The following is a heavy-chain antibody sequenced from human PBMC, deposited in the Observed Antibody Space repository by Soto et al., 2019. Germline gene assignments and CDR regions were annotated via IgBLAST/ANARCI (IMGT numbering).Heavy chain of an antibody. CDR1: GFTFSSYG. D-gene: IGHD3-3*01. V-gene: IGHV3-30*18. Sequence: GGSLRLSCAASGFTFSSYGMHWVRQAPGKGLEWVAVMSYDGSNKYYADSVKGRFTISRDNSKNTLYLQMNSLRAEDTAVYYCAKGTYDFWSGYYPEDDYWGQGTLVTVSS. CDR3: AKGTYDFWSGYYPEDDY. CDR2: MSYDGSNK. J-gene: IGHJ4*02.